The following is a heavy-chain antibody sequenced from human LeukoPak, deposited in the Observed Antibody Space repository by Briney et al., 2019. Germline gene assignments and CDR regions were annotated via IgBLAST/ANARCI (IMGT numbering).Heavy chain of an antibody. D-gene: IGHD3-22*01. CDR1: GFTFSSYG. CDR3: ARGVYYYDSSGYYYFDY. Sequence: GGSLRLSCAASGFTFSSYGMHWVRQAPGKGLEWVAVISYDGSNKYYADSVKGRFTISRENAKNSLYLQMNSLRAGDTAVYYCARGVYYYDSSGYYYFDYWGQGTLVTVSS. J-gene: IGHJ4*02. V-gene: IGHV3-30*03. CDR2: ISYDGSNK.